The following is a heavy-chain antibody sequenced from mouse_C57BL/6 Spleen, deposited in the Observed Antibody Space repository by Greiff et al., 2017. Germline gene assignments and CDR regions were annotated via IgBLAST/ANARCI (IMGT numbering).Heavy chain of an antibody. Sequence: QVQLQQPGAELVMPGASVKLSCKASGYTFTSYWMHWVKQRPGQGLEWIGEIDPSDSYTNYNQKFKGKSTLTVDKSSSTAYMQLSSLTSEDSAVYYCAICATTGGGYAMDYWGQGTSVTVSS. CDR3: AICATTGGGYAMDY. CDR2: IDPSDSYT. D-gene: IGHD1-1*01. CDR1: GYTFTSYW. J-gene: IGHJ4*01. V-gene: IGHV1-69*01.